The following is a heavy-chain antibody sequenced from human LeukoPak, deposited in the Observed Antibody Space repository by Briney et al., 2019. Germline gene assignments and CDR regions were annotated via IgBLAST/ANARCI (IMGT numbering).Heavy chain of an antibody. CDR2: ISSYNGDT. CDR3: ARVPRGTGYFDY. J-gene: IGHJ4*02. V-gene: IGHV1-18*01. Sequence: ASVKVSCKASGYTFTSYDINWVRQAPGQGLECMGWISSYNGDTNYAQKLQGRVTMTTDTSTTTAYMELRSLRSDDTAVYYCARVPRGTGYFDYWGQGTLVTVSS. D-gene: IGHD1-1*01. CDR1: GYTFTSYD.